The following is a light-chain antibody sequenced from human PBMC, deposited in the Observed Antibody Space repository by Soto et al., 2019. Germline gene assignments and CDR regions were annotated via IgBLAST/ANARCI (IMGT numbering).Light chain of an antibody. CDR1: SSDVGGYNY. Sequence: QSVLTQPASVSGSPGQSIAISYTGTSSDVGGYNYVSWYQQHPGKAPKVILYEVSNRPSGVSNRFSGSKSGNTASLTISGLQAEDEADYYCSSFTSSHTWVFGGGTKLTVL. V-gene: IGLV2-14*01. J-gene: IGLJ3*02. CDR2: EVS. CDR3: SSFTSSHTWV.